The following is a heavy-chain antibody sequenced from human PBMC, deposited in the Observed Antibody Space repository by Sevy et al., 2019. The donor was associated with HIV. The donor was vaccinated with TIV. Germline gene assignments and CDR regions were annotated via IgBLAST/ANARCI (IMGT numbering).Heavy chain of an antibody. CDR2: IRGSGGST. J-gene: IGHJ6*02. D-gene: IGHD3-22*01. Sequence: GGSLRLSCAASGFMFSSYAMSWVRQAPGKGLEWVSTIRGSGGSTYYADSVKGRFTISRDNSKNTLYLQMNSLRAEDTAVYYCHGDYDSSQLASYYYYGMVVWGQGTTVTVSS. CDR3: HGDYDSSQLASYYYYGMVV. CDR1: GFMFSSYA. V-gene: IGHV3-23*01.